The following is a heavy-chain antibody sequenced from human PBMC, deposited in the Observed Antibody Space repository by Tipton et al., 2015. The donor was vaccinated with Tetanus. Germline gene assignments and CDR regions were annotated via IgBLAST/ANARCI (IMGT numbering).Heavy chain of an antibody. CDR3: ARRSLTNYGMDV. V-gene: IGHV3-74*01. CDR2: INPDGGRT. CDR1: GFTSESHY. Sequence: GSLRLSCAASGFTSESHYMHWVRQTPGKGLVWISRINPDGGRTNYADSVKGRFTISRDHAKNTVYLQMNSLRAEDTAVYFCARRSLTNYGMDVWGQGTTVIVSS. D-gene: IGHD1-1*01. J-gene: IGHJ6*02.